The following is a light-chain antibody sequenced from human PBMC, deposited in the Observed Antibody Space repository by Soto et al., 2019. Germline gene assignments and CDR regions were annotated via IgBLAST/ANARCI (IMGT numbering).Light chain of an antibody. J-gene: IGLJ1*01. CDR1: SSNIGAGYD. V-gene: IGLV1-40*01. CDR2: INS. Sequence: QSVLTQPPSVSGAPGQRVAISCTWSSSNIGAGYDVHWYQRPPGTAPKLLIYINSNRPSGVPDRFSASKSGTSASLAITGLQADDEADYYCQSYDSSLNAYVFGSGTNITVL. CDR3: QSYDSSLNAYV.